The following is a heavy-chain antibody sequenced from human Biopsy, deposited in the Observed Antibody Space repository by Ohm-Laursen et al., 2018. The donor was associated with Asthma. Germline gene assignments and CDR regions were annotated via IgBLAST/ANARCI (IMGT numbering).Heavy chain of an antibody. D-gene: IGHD1-1*01. J-gene: IGHJ3*02. CDR3: VRDGTDDAFDI. CDR1: GFSFSNFA. V-gene: IGHV3-30*01. Sequence: SLRLSCTASGFSFSNFAINWVRQAPGKGLEWVGVISKDASTQDYADSVKGRFTMARDNSKNTLNLQMNSLREEDTAVYYCVRDGTDDAFDIWGQGTVVSVSS. CDR2: ISKDASTQ.